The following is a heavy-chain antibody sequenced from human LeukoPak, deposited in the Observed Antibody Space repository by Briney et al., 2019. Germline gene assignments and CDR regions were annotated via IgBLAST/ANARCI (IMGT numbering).Heavy chain of an antibody. CDR1: GFSFGSYG. CDR2: IWYDVNNK. V-gene: IGHV3-33*06. D-gene: IGHD3-22*01. CDR3: AKGGSSGHYSLDY. J-gene: IGHJ4*02. Sequence: SGGSLRLSCAASGFSFGSYGMHWVRQAPGKGLEWVAVIWYDVNNKYYADSVKGRFTISRDNSKNTLYLQMNSLRAEDTAVYYCAKGGSSGHYSLDYWGQGTLVTVSS.